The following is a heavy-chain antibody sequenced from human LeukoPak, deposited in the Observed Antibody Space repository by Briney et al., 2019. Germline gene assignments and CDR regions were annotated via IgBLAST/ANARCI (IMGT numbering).Heavy chain of an antibody. Sequence: GGSLRLSCAASGFTFSSYAMSWVRQAPGKGLEWVSAISGSGGSTYYADSVKGRFTISRDNSKNTLYLQMNSLRAEDTAVYYCAKVVDTAMVPPYYFDYWGQGTLVTVSS. V-gene: IGHV3-23*01. CDR2: ISGSGGST. CDR3: AKVVDTAMVPPYYFDY. CDR1: GFTFSSYA. D-gene: IGHD5-18*01. J-gene: IGHJ4*02.